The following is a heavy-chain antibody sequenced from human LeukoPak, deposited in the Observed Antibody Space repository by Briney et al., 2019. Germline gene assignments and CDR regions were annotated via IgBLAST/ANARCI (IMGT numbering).Heavy chain of an antibody. CDR2: INHSGST. Sequence: SETLSLTCAVYGGSFSGYYWSWIRQPPGKGLEWIGEINHSGSTNYNPSLKSRVTISVDASKNLFSLKLSSVTAADTAVYYCARDRRAVAGTPRWYYYYGMDVWGQGTTVTVSS. CDR1: GGSFSGYY. V-gene: IGHV4-34*01. J-gene: IGHJ6*02. D-gene: IGHD6-19*01. CDR3: ARDRRAVAGTPRWYYYYGMDV.